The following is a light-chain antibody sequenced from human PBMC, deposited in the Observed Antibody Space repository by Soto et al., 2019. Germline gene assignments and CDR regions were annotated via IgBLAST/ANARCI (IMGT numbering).Light chain of an antibody. J-gene: IGKJ2*01. CDR1: QSISIW. Sequence: DIPMTQSPSTLSASVGDRVTITCRASQSISIWLAWYQQKPGRAPKLLIHSASALPSGVPSRFSGSGSGTEFTLTMSGLQPEDFATYYCQQGHSTPYTFGQGTKVEIK. CDR3: QQGHSTPYT. CDR2: SAS. V-gene: IGKV1-39*01.